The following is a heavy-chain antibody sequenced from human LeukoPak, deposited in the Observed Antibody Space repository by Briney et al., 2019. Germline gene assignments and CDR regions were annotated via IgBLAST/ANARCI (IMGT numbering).Heavy chain of an antibody. J-gene: IGHJ4*02. CDR2: IKQDGSEK. D-gene: IGHD2-15*01. V-gene: IGHV3-7*01. Sequence: GGSLRLSCAASGFTFSSYWMSWVRQAPGKGLEWVANIKQDGSEKYYVDSVKGRFTISRDNAKNSLYLQMNSLRAEDTAVYYCAREDIVVVVAARSLDYWGQGTLVTVSS. CDR3: AREDIVVVVAARSLDY. CDR1: GFTFSSYW.